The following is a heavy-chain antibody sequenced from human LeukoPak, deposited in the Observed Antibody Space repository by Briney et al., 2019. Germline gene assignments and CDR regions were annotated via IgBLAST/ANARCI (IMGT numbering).Heavy chain of an antibody. V-gene: IGHV4-59*01. J-gene: IGHJ6*03. CDR2: IYYSETT. Sequence: SETLSLTCSVSGGSISNYFWSWIRQPPGMGLECIGFIYYSETTNYNPSFKSRVTISVDTSKNQFSLKLNSVTAADTAVYYCARFPGGAEYRHYYYMDVWGKGTTVTVSS. D-gene: IGHD1-14*01. CDR3: ARFPGGAEYRHYYYMDV. CDR1: GGSISNYF.